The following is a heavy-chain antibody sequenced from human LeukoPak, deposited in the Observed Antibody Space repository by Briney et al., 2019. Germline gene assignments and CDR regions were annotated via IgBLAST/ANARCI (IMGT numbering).Heavy chain of an antibody. Sequence: PGGSLRLSCAASGFTFSSYAMHWVRQAPGKGLEWVAVISYDGSNKYYADSVKGRFTISRDNSKNTLYLQMNSLRAEDTAVYYCAKVQGAGDYGDYADAFDIWGQGTMVTVSS. J-gene: IGHJ3*02. CDR1: GFTFSSYA. V-gene: IGHV3-30-3*01. CDR3: AKVQGAGDYGDYADAFDI. D-gene: IGHD4-17*01. CDR2: ISYDGSNK.